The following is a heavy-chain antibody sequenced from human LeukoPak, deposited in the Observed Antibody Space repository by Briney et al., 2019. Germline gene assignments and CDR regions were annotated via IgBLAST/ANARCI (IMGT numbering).Heavy chain of an antibody. D-gene: IGHD4-11*01. Sequence: ASVKVSCKASGYTFTSYGISWVRQAPGQGLEWMGWISDYNGNTDYAQKLQGRVTMTTDTSTSTAYMELRSLRSDDTAVYYCARDLYRDSLPVSWFDPWGQGTLVTVSS. CDR2: ISDYNGNT. J-gene: IGHJ5*02. CDR1: GYTFTSYG. CDR3: ARDLYRDSLPVSWFDP. V-gene: IGHV1-18*01.